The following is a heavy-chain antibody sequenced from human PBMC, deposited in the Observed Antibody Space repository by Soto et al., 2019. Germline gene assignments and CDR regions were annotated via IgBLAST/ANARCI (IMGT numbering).Heavy chain of an antibody. CDR1: GFTFSSYS. D-gene: IGHD2-2*01. Sequence: EVQLVESGGGLVQPGGSLRLSCAASGFTFSSYSMNWVRQAPGKGLEWVSYISSSSSTIYYADSVKGRFTISRDNAKNSLYRQMNGWRAGDRALFYWGSASNFVVVPAADSWGRGPLVTVSS. CDR3: GSASNFVVVPAADS. V-gene: IGHV3-48*01. CDR2: ISSSSSTI. J-gene: IGHJ4*02.